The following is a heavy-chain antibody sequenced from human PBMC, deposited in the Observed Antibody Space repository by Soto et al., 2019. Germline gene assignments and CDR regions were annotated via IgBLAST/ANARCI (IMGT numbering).Heavy chain of an antibody. Sequence: VHLSESGGALVQPGGSLRLSCAASGFTFRVYAMSWFRQAPGGGLEWVSAIGGTGNTTYYADSVKGRFTIARDNSRDTLYLQMTSLRVEHTAVYYCARIRQLLFVSWGQGTLVSVSS. V-gene: IGHV3-23*01. CDR2: IGGTGNTT. CDR1: GFTFRVYA. J-gene: IGHJ4*02. D-gene: IGHD2-2*01. CDR3: ARIRQLLFVS.